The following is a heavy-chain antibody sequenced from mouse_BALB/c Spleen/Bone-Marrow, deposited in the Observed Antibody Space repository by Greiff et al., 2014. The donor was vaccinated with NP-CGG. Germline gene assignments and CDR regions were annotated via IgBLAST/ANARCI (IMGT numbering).Heavy chain of an antibody. Sequence: VQLKESGAELVKPGASVKLSCTASGFNIKDTYMHWVKQRPEQGLEWIGRIDPANGNTKYDPKFQGKATITADTSSNTAYLQLGDPTAVYCAAYDHSCDDYGYYFDYWGQGTSLTVSS. CDR2: IDPANGNT. CDR3: SCDDYGYYFDY. V-gene: IGHV14-3*02. J-gene: IGHJ2*02. D-gene: IGHD2-4*01. CDR1: GFNIKDTY.